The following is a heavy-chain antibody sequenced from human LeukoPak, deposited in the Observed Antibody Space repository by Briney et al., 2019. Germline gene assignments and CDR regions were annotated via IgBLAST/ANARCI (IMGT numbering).Heavy chain of an antibody. J-gene: IGHJ4*02. CDR1: GGSISSYY. CDR2: IYYSGST. Sequence: PSETLSLTCTVSGGSISSYYWSWIRQPPGKGLEWIGYIYYSGSTNYNPSLKSRVTISVDTSKNQFSLKLSSVTAADTAVYYCARQSGSYTEPYFDYWGQGTLVTVSS. D-gene: IGHD1-26*01. V-gene: IGHV4-59*08. CDR3: ARQSGSYTEPYFDY.